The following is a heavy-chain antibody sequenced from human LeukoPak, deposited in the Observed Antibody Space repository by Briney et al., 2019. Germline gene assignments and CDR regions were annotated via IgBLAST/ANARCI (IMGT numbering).Heavy chain of an antibody. CDR2: ISGSGGST. Sequence: GASLRLSCAASGFTFSSYAMSWVRQAPGKGLEWVSAISGSGGSTYYADSVKGRFTISRDNSKNTLYLQMNSLRAEDTAVYYCARGHCSSTSCYLAVRSDNYYYGMDVWGQGTTVTVSS. CDR1: GFTFSSYA. D-gene: IGHD2-2*01. J-gene: IGHJ6*02. V-gene: IGHV3-23*01. CDR3: ARGHCSSTSCYLAVRSDNYYYGMDV.